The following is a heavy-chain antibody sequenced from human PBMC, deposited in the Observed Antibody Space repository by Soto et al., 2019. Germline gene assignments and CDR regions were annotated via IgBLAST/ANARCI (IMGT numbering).Heavy chain of an antibody. CDR2: IYHSGST. CDR3: ARVESPRNGMDV. V-gene: IGHV4-30-2*01. Sequence: QLQLQESGSGLVKPSQTLSLTCAVSGGSISSGGYSWSWIRQPPGKGLEWIGYIYHSGSTYYNPSLKSRXXIXVXXSKNQFSLKLSSVTAADTAVYYCARVESPRNGMDVWGQGTTVTVSS. J-gene: IGHJ6*02. CDR1: GGSISSGGYS.